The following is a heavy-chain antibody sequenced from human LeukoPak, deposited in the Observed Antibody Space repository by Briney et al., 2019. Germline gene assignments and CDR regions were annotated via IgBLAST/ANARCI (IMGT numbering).Heavy chain of an antibody. CDR1: GFSISSGYY. CDR2: IYYSGST. Sequence: PSETLSLTCTVSGFSISSGYYWGWIRQPPGKGLEWIGSIYYSGSTYYNPSLKSRVTISVDTSKNQFSLKLSSVTAADTAVYYCARSGRARAYGMDVWGQGTTVTVSS. D-gene: IGHD1-26*01. CDR3: ARSGRARAYGMDV. V-gene: IGHV4-38-2*02. J-gene: IGHJ6*02.